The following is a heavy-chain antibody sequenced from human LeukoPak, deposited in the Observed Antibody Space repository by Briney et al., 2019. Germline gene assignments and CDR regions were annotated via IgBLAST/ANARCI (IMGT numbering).Heavy chain of an antibody. D-gene: IGHD6-13*01. CDR1: GYTFTGYY. Sequence: ASVKVSCKAFGYTFTGYYMHWVRQAPGQGLEWMGWINPNSGGTNYAQKFQGRVTMTRDTSISTAYMELSRLRSDDTAVYYCARAKYSSSCFDYGGQGTLVTVSS. J-gene: IGHJ4*02. CDR3: ARAKYSSSCFDY. CDR2: INPNSGGT. V-gene: IGHV1-2*02.